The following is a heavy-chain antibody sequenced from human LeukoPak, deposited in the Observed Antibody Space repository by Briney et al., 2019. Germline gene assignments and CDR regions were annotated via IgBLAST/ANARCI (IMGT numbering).Heavy chain of an antibody. Sequence: GGSLRLSCAASGFSFISYGMHWVRQAPGKGLEWVGVISDDGRNKKYADSVKGRFTISRDNSKNTLYLQMNSLRAEDTAVYYCARRYCSSTTCYTAFDYWGQGTLVTVSS. CDR2: ISDDGRNK. CDR1: GFSFISYG. CDR3: ARRYCSSTTCYTAFDY. V-gene: IGHV3-30*03. J-gene: IGHJ4*02. D-gene: IGHD2-2*02.